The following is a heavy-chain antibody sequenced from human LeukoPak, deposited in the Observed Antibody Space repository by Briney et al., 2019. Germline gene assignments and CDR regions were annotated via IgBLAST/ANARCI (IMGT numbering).Heavy chain of an antibody. CDR2: IYYSGST. CDR1: GGSISSYY. J-gene: IGHJ4*02. CDR3: ARASSFDWLLYDY. Sequence: SETLSLTCTVSGGSISSYYWGWIRQPPGKGLEWIGYIYYSGSTNYNPSLKSRVTISVDTSKNQFSLKLSSVTAADTAVYYCARASSFDWLLYDYWGQGTLVTVSS. D-gene: IGHD3-9*01. V-gene: IGHV4-59*01.